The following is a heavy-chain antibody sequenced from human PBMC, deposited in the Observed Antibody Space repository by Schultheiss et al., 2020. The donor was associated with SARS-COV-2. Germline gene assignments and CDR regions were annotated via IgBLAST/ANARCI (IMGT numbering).Heavy chain of an antibody. D-gene: IGHD2-2*01. CDR3: ARGVWDIVVVGYYMDV. Sequence: ASVKVSCKVSGYTLTELSMHWVRQAPGKGLEWMGRINPNSGGTNYAQKFQGRVTMTRDTSISTAYMELNSLTSDDTAVYYCARGVWDIVVVGYYMDVWGKGTTVTVSS. V-gene: IGHV1-2*06. CDR1: GYTLTELS. J-gene: IGHJ6*03. CDR2: INPNSGGT.